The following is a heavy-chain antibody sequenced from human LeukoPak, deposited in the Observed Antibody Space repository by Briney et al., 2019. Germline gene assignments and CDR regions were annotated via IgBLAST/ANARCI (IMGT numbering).Heavy chain of an antibody. V-gene: IGHV5-51*01. CDR2: IYPGDSDT. D-gene: IGHD3-22*01. J-gene: IGHJ3*02. Sequence: GESLKTSCKGSGYSFTSYWIGWVRQMPGKGLEWMGIIYPGDSDTRYSPSFQGQVTISADKSISTAYLQWSSLKASDTAMYYCASRRMKAVVLDAFDIWGQGTMVTVSS. CDR1: GYSFTSYW. CDR3: ASRRMKAVVLDAFDI.